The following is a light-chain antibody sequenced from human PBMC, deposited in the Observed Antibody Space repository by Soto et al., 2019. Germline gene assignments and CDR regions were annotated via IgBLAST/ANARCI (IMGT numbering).Light chain of an antibody. CDR3: MQGTHWPWT. CDR1: QSLVHSDGIAY. CDR2: KVS. Sequence: DVVMTQNKISLPVTLGQPASISCRSNQSLVHSDGIAYFSWFQQRPGRSPRRLIYKVSNRDSGVPARFSGSGSGTDFALKISRVEAEDVGVYYCMQGTHWPWTFGQGT. J-gene: IGKJ1*01. V-gene: IGKV2-30*02.